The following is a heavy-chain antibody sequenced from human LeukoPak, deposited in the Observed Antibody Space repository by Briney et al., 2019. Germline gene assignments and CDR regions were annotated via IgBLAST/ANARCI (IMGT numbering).Heavy chain of an antibody. V-gene: IGHV1-3*01. Sequence: ASVKVSCKASGYTFTSYAMHWVRQAPGQRLEWMGWINAGNGNTKYSQKFQGRVTITRDTSASTAYMELSSLRSEDTAVYYCARDSPIVGATLGYWGQGTLVTVSP. CDR1: GYTFTSYA. D-gene: IGHD1-26*01. CDR3: ARDSPIVGATLGY. J-gene: IGHJ4*02. CDR2: INAGNGNT.